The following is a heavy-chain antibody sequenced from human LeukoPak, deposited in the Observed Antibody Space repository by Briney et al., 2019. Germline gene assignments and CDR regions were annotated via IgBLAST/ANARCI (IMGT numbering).Heavy chain of an antibody. Sequence: GGSLRLSCAASGLTFSSYWMSWVRQAPGKGLEWVANIKQDGSEKYYVDSVKGRFTISRDNVKNSLYLQMNSLRAEDTAVYYCARKGDGDSSMDYWGQGTLVTVSS. CDR1: GLTFSSYW. CDR3: ARKGDGDSSMDY. CDR2: IKQDGSEK. D-gene: IGHD6-13*01. V-gene: IGHV3-7*01. J-gene: IGHJ4*02.